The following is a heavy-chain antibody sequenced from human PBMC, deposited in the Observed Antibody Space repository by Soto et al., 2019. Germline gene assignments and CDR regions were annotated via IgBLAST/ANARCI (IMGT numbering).Heavy chain of an antibody. Sequence: ASVKVSCKASGYTFTVYNMHWVRQAPGQGPEWMGTINPSADSTSYAQKFQGRIAMTRDTSTSTLYMELSSLSSEDSAVYYCARAIHSSMDVWGQGTTVTVSS. J-gene: IGHJ6*02. CDR3: ARAIHSSMDV. D-gene: IGHD2-15*01. CDR1: GYTFTVYN. V-gene: IGHV1-46*01. CDR2: INPSADST.